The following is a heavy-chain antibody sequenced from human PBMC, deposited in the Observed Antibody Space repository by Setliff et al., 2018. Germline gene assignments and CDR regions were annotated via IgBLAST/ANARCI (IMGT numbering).Heavy chain of an antibody. CDR3: AKDPNGDFVGAFDS. V-gene: IGHV3-11*04. Sequence: GGSLRLSCAASGFSFTDYYMSWVRQAPGKGLEWISKISGGGTTIFYADSVRGRLTVSRDNARNSVYLQLNSLRAEDTAVYYCAKDPNGDFVGAFDSWGRGTLVTVSS. CDR1: GFSFTDYY. D-gene: IGHD2-21*02. J-gene: IGHJ5*01. CDR2: ISGGGTTI.